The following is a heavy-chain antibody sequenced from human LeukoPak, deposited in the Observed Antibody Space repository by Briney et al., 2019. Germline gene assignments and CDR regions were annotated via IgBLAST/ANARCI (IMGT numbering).Heavy chain of an antibody. CDR3: ARVGVRGTSRHRFDP. J-gene: IGHJ5*02. CDR1: GYTFTSYD. D-gene: IGHD2-2*01. Sequence: ASVKVSCKXSGYTFTSYDINWVLQATGQGLEWMGRMNPNSGNTGYAQKFQGRVTITRNTSISTAYMELSSLRSEDTAVYYCARVGVRGTSRHRFDPWGQGTLVTVSS. V-gene: IGHV1-8*03. CDR2: MNPNSGNT.